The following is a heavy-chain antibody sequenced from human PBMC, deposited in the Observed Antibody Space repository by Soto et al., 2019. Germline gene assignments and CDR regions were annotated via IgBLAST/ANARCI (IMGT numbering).Heavy chain of an antibody. CDR2: VYHNGGA. V-gene: IGHV4-39*01. CDR3: GRVVEGATRHTDPDS. J-gene: IGHJ5*01. Sequence: SETLSLTCTVSGVSIHNSHSFWSWIRQPPGKGLQFIASVYHNGGAHYNSSLKSRVTISVDTANNQVSLRMRSLTAADTAFYYCGRVVEGATRHTDPDSWGQGILVTVSS. CDR1: GVSIHNSHSF. D-gene: IGHD2-21*01.